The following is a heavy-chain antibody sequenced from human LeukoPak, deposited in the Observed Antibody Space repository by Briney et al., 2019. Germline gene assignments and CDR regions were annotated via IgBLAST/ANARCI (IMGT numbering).Heavy chain of an antibody. CDR3: AARDCSSSSCYRFDY. V-gene: IGHV3-21*04. D-gene: IGHD2-2*02. CDR2: ISSSSSYI. Sequence: GGSLRLSCAASGFTFSSYSMNRVRQAPGKGLEWVSSISSSSSYIYYADSVKGRFTISRDNAKNSLYLQMNSLRAEDTAVYYCAARDCSSSSCYRFDYWGQGTLITVSS. J-gene: IGHJ4*02. CDR1: GFTFSSYS.